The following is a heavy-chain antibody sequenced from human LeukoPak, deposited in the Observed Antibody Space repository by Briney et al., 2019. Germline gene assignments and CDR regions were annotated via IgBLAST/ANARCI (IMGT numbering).Heavy chain of an antibody. CDR2: IYSGGST. J-gene: IGHJ4*02. Sequence: GGSLRLSCAASGFTVTTNYLHWVRQAPGKGLEWVSVIYSGGSTYYADSVKGRFTISRDNSKNTLYLQMNSLRAEDTAVYYCASRGYFSSSSWLGDYWGQGTLVTVSS. D-gene: IGHD6-13*01. CDR1: GFTVTTNY. CDR3: ASRGYFSSSSWLGDY. V-gene: IGHV3-53*01.